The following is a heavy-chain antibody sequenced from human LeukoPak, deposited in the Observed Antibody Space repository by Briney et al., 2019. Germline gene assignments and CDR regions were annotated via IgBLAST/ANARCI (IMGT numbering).Heavy chain of an antibody. D-gene: IGHD5-18*01. CDR1: GYTFTTYG. CDR2: ISGYNGDT. CDR3: AREYSYGRFDF. J-gene: IGHJ4*02. Sequence: GASVKVSCNASGYTFTTYGISWVRQAPGQGLEWMGWISGYNGDTNYAQRLQGRVTMTTDTSTSTAYMELRSLRSDDTAVYYCAREYSYGRFDFWSQGTLVTVSS. V-gene: IGHV1-18*01.